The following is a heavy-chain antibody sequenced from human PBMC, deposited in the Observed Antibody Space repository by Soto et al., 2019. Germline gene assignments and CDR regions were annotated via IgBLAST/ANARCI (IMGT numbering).Heavy chain of an antibody. J-gene: IGHJ4*02. CDR1: GFTFSSYA. Sequence: LRLSCAASGFTFSSYAMSWVRQAPGKGLEWVSAISGSGGSTYYADSVKGRFTISRDNSKNTLYLQMNSLRAEDTAVYYCAKEFLDSSSWYALFDYWGQGTLVTVSS. D-gene: IGHD6-13*01. CDR2: ISGSGGST. V-gene: IGHV3-23*01. CDR3: AKEFLDSSSWYALFDY.